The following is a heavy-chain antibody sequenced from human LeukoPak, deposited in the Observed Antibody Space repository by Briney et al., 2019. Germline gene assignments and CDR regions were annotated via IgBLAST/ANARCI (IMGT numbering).Heavy chain of an antibody. Sequence: GGSLRLSCAASRFTFSSYSMNWVRQAPGKGLEWVSSISSSGNYIYYADSVKGRFTISRDNSKNSLYLQMNSLRTEDTAVYYCAKANPLIVGARAGGPINFWGQGTMVTVSS. CDR1: RFTFSSYS. J-gene: IGHJ3*01. CDR3: AKANPLIVGARAGGPINF. V-gene: IGHV3-21*04. D-gene: IGHD1-26*01. CDR2: ISSSGNYI.